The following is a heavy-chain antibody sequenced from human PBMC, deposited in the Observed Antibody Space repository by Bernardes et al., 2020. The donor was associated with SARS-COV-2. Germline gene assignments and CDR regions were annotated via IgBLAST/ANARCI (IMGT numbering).Heavy chain of an antibody. Sequence: SETLSLTCTVSGGSISSISYYWGWLRQPPGKGLEWIGSIYYSGSTYYNPSLKSRVTISVDTSKNQFSLKLSSVTAADTAVYYCARQGEWELLRWFDYWGQGTLVTVSS. CDR3: ARQGEWELLRWFDY. CDR2: IYYSGST. D-gene: IGHD1-26*01. J-gene: IGHJ4*02. V-gene: IGHV4-39*01. CDR1: GGSISSISYY.